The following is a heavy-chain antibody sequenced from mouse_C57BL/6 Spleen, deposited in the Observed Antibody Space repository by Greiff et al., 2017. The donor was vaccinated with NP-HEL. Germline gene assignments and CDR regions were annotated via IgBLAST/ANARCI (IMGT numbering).Heavy chain of an antibody. CDR1: GFNLRGYY. CDR3: TTKSCLYYDAIDY. Sequence: EVQLLQSGAELVRPGASVKLSCTASGFNLRGYYMPWVKQRPEQSLEWVGRIGPEGGDTEYAPKFQGKATMTADTSSNTAYLQLSSLTSEDTAVYYCTTKSCLYYDAIDYWGQGTSVTVSS. CDR2: IGPEGGDT. V-gene: IGHV14-1*01. D-gene: IGHD1-3*01. J-gene: IGHJ4*01.